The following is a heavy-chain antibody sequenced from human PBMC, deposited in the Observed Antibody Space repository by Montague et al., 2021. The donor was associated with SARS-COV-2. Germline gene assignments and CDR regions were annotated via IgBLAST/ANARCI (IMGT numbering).Heavy chain of an antibody. CDR1: GGSISSYY. D-gene: IGHD6-19*01. CDR2: IYYSGST. CDR3: ARGSGWMGNAFDI. Sequence: SETLSLTCTVSGGSISSYYWSWIRQPPGKGLEWLGYIYYSGSTNSXPSLKSRVTISVDTSKNQFSLKLSSVTAADTAVYYCARGSGWMGNAFDIWGQGTMVTVSS. J-gene: IGHJ3*02. V-gene: IGHV4-59*01.